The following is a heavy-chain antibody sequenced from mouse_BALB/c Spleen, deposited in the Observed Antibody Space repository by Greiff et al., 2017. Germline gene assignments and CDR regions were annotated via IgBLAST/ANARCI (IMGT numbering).Heavy chain of an antibody. CDR3: ASQSLGFAY. CDR2: ISNGGGST. J-gene: IGHJ3*01. CDR1: GFTFSSYT. Sequence: EVQVVESGGGLVQPGGSLKLSCAASGFTFSSYTMSWVRQTPEKRLEWVAYISNGGGSTYYPDTVKGRFTISRDNAKNTLYLQMSSLKSEDTAMYYCASQSLGFAYWGQGTLVTVSA. V-gene: IGHV5-12-2*01.